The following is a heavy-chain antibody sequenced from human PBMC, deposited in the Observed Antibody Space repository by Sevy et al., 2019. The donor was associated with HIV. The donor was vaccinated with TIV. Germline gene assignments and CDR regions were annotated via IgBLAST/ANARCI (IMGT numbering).Heavy chain of an antibody. CDR3: ARGPQSVAHWGSFDS. CDR1: GFTFTRYA. Sequence: GRSLRLSCEASGFTFTRYAFHWVRQAPGKGLEWVAVVSKEGTNKYYADSVKGRFTISRDNSRNTLYLQMQSLRADDTAVYFCARGPQSVAHWGSFDSWGQGTLVTVSS. D-gene: IGHD6-19*01. J-gene: IGHJ4*02. CDR2: VSKEGTNK. V-gene: IGHV3-30-3*01.